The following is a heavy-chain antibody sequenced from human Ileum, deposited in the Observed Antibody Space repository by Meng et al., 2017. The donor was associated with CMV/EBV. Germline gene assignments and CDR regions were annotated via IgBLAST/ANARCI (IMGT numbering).Heavy chain of an antibody. J-gene: IGHJ4*02. V-gene: IGHV3-23*01. CDR1: GFTFSSYA. D-gene: IGHD1-26*01. CDR2: VTGTGYT. Sequence: SCAASGFTFSSYAMSWVRQAPGKGLEWVSSVTGTGYTYYADSVKGRFTISRDNSINTLFLQMNSLRVEDTAVYYCVQGGQVHYDYWGQGTLVTVSS. CDR3: VQGGQVHYDY.